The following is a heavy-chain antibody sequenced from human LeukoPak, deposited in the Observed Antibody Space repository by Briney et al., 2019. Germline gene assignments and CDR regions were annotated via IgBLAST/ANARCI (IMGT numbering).Heavy chain of an antibody. V-gene: IGHV1-18*01. D-gene: IGHD6-13*01. Sequence: WASVKLSCKASGYTFTSYGISWVRQAPGQGLEWIGWISAYNGNTNYAHKLQGRVTMTTDTSTNTAYMELRSLRADDTAVYYCARGYRLAATGSFDYSGQGTLVTASS. J-gene: IGHJ4*02. CDR2: ISAYNGNT. CDR3: ARGYRLAATGSFDY. CDR1: GYTFTSYG.